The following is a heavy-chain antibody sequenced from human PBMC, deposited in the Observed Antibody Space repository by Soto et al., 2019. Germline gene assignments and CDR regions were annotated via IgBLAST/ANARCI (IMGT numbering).Heavy chain of an antibody. D-gene: IGHD3-16*01. J-gene: IGHJ4*02. CDR3: AGRLTTAASLDY. Sequence: VQLVESGGGLIQPGGSLRLSCAASGFTVSNNHMTWVRQAAGKGLELVSFVHGGGSTSYADPVKGRFTISRDNSKNSLSLQMDSLRAEDTAIYYSAGRLTTAASLDYWGRGTLVTVSS. V-gene: IGHV3-53*01. CDR2: VHGGGST. CDR1: GFTVSNNH.